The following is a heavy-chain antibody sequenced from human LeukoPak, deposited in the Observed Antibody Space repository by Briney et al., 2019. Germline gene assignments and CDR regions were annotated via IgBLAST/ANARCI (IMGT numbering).Heavy chain of an antibody. CDR3: ARGADTSSWHWFDP. D-gene: IGHD6-13*01. V-gene: IGHV4-38-2*01. CDR1: GHSIRRNFV. CDR2: IRDGGNT. J-gene: IGHJ5*02. Sequence: SETLSLTCAVSGHSIRRNFVWGWIRQPPAKGLEWIGSIRDGGNTYYNPSLKSRVSMSLDSSNNEFSLKLTSVTAADTAVYYCARGADTSSWHWFDPWGQGTLVIV.